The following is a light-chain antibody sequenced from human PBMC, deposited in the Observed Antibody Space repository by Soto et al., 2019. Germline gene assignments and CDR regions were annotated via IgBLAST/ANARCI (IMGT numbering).Light chain of an antibody. Sequence: DIQLTQSPSTLTASVGDRVTIGCRASESISYWLAWYQQKPGKAPKLLIYDASSLRSGVPSRFSGSGSGTEFPLTISTLQPDDFAPYYCQQYDSYSKTFGQGTQLEIK. CDR1: ESISYW. J-gene: IGKJ2*01. CDR2: DAS. V-gene: IGKV1-5*01. CDR3: QQYDSYSKT.